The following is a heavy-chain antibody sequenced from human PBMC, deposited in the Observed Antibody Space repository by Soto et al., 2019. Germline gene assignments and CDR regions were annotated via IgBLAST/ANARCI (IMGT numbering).Heavy chain of an antibody. V-gene: IGHV3-7*01. CDR2: IKSAGSDK. CDR3: ARSRYAYGFDF. D-gene: IGHD4-17*01. J-gene: IGHJ4*02. CDR1: AFSLNNYW. Sequence: GGSLRLSCAASAFSLNNYWMNWVRHAPGQGLEWVANIKSAGSDKFYVDSVRGRFTTSRDNANNSLYLRVTRLRAEYSAVYYCARSRYAYGFDFWGLGTLVTVSS.